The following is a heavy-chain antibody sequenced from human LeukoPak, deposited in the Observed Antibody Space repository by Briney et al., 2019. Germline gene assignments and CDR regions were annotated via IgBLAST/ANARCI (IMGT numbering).Heavy chain of an antibody. J-gene: IGHJ5*02. CDR3: AGTVVAATISQFDP. CDR2: IYYSGST. Sequence: SETLSLTCSVSGGSISSYYGSWIPQPPGKGLEWIGYIYYSGSTNYNPSLKSRVTISVDTSKNQFSLKLSSVTAADTAVYYCAGTVVAATISQFDPWGQGTLVTVSS. CDR1: GGSISSYY. V-gene: IGHV4-59*01. D-gene: IGHD2-15*01.